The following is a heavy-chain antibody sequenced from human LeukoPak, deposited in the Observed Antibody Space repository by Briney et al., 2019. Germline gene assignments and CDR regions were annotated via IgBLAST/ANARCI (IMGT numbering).Heavy chain of an antibody. V-gene: IGHV3-48*03. D-gene: IGHD3-22*01. CDR3: ASIGSSGYYRPFDY. CDR2: ISSSGSTI. Sequence: GGSLRLSCAASGFTFSSYEMNWVRQAPGKGLERVSYISSSGSTIYYADSVKGRFTISRDNAKNSLYLQMNSLRAEDTAVYYCASIGSSGYYRPFDYWGQGTLVTVSS. J-gene: IGHJ4*02. CDR1: GFTFSSYE.